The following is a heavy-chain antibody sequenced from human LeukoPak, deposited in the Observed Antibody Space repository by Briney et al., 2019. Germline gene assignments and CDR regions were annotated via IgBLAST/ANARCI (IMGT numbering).Heavy chain of an antibody. J-gene: IGHJ4*02. V-gene: IGHV1-69*05. CDR3: ARGASSSWSDYFDY. CDR2: IIPIFGTA. Sequence: SVKISCKASGGTFISYAISWVRQAHGQGLEWMGGIIPIFGTANYAQKFQGRVTITTDESTSTAYMELSSLRSEDTAVYYCARGASSSWSDYFDYWGQGTLVTVSS. CDR1: GGTFISYA. D-gene: IGHD6-13*01.